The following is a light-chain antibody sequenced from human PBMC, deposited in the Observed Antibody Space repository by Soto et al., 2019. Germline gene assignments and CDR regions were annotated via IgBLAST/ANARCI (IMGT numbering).Light chain of an antibody. V-gene: IGKV3-11*01. CDR1: QSIGDY. CDR2: DGS. J-gene: IGKJ4*01. Sequence: IVLTQSPATLSLSPGEGATLSCRASQSIGDYVAWFQQKPGQAPRLLIYDGSNRAVGIPARFSGSASGTDSTLTISSLEPEVFAVYYCQQRSAWPLTFGGGTRVEI. CDR3: QQRSAWPLT.